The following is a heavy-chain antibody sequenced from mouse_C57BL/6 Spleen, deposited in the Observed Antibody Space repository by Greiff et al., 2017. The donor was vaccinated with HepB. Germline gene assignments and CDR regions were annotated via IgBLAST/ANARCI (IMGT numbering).Heavy chain of an antibody. V-gene: IGHV5-17*01. CDR3: ASMEVDYAMDY. CDR1: GFTFSDYG. CDR2: ISSGSSTI. D-gene: IGHD1-1*02. J-gene: IGHJ4*01. Sequence: EVQGVESGGGLVKPGGSLKLSCAASGFTFSDYGMHWVRQAPEKGLEWVAYISSGSSTIYYADTVKGRFTISRDNAKNTLFLQMTSLRSEDTAMYYCASMEVDYAMDYWGQGTSVTVSS.